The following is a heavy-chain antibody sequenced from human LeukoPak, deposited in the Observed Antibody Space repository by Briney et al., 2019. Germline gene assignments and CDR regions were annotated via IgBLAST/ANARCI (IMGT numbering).Heavy chain of an antibody. D-gene: IGHD1-26*01. J-gene: IGHJ6*03. Sequence: NASETLSLTCTVSGGSISTSYYYWGWIRQPPGKGLEWIGSIYYSGSTYYNPSLKSRVTISLDTSKNQFSLKLSSVTAADTARYYCARDSGRWESPDYYYYYIDVWGKGTTVTVSS. CDR1: GGSISTSYYY. CDR2: IYYSGST. CDR3: ARDSGRWESPDYYYYYIDV. V-gene: IGHV4-39*07.